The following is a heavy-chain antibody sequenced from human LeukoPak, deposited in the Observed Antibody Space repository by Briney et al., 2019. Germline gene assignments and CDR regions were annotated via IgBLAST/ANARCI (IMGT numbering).Heavy chain of an antibody. D-gene: IGHD3-22*01. J-gene: IGHJ4*02. CDR3: ARRGPHYYDSSGNDY. V-gene: IGHV1-18*01. CDR1: GYTFTSYG. CDR2: ISAYNGNT. Sequence: ASVKVSCKASGYTFTSYGISWVRQAPGQGLEWMGWISAYNGNTNYAQKLQGRVTMTTGTSTSTAYMELRSLRSDDTAVYYCARRGPHYYDSSGNDYWGQGTLVTVSS.